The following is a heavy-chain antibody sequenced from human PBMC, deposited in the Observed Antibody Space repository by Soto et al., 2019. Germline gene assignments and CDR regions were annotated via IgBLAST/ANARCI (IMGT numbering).Heavy chain of an antibody. CDR2: IYTDDNI. CDR1: RFTVSGNY. Sequence: EVQLVESGGGLVQPGGSLRLSCAASRFTVSGNYVTWVRQAPGKGLEWVSVIYTDDNIYYADSVTGRFTISRDNSKNTFYLQMNRLRVEDTAVYYCATELIAKYGMDVWGQGTTVTVSS. J-gene: IGHJ6*02. D-gene: IGHD2-21*01. CDR3: ATELIAKYGMDV. V-gene: IGHV3-53*01.